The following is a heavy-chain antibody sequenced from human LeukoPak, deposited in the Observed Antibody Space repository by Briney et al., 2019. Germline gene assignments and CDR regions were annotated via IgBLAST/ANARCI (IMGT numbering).Heavy chain of an antibody. D-gene: IGHD1-26*01. J-gene: IGHJ6*02. Sequence: SETLSLTCSVSDGSINSYYWNWIRRPPGKGLEWIGYIYYNGNTNYSPSLKSRVTMSVDTPKNLFSLKVSSVTAADTAVYYCARGRSNYYGMDVWGQGTTVTVSS. CDR1: DGSINSYY. CDR2: IYYNGNT. CDR3: ARGRSNYYGMDV. V-gene: IGHV4-59*01.